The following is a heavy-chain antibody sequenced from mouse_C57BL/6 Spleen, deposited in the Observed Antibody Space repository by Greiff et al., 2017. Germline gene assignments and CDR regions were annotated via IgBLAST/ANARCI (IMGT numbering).Heavy chain of an antibody. Sequence: VQLQQSGPELVKPGASVKISCKASGYSFTSYYIHWVKQRPGQGLEWIGWIYPGSGNTKYNEKFKGKATLTADTSSSTAYMQLSSLTSEDSAVYYCASTATYYFDYWGQGTTLTVSS. CDR3: ASTATYYFDY. D-gene: IGHD1-1*01. CDR2: IYPGSGNT. CDR1: GYSFTSYY. J-gene: IGHJ2*01. V-gene: IGHV1-66*01.